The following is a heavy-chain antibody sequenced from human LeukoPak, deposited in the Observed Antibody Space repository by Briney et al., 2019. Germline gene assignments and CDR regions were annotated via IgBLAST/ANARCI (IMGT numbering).Heavy chain of an antibody. CDR2: IYYSGST. CDR1: GVSINSGNYY. J-gene: IGHJ5*02. Sequence: SETLSLTCSVSGVSINSGNYYWSWIRQPPGKGLEWIGYIYYSGSTNYNPSLKSRVTISVDTSKNQFSLKLSSVTAADTAVYYCARGLRFLEWLSENWFDPWGQGTLVTVSS. V-gene: IGHV4-61*01. D-gene: IGHD3-3*01. CDR3: ARGLRFLEWLSENWFDP.